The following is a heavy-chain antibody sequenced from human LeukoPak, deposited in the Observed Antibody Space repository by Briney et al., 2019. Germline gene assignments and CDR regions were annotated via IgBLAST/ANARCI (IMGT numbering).Heavy chain of an antibody. J-gene: IGHJ4*02. CDR2: IWYDGSNK. V-gene: IGHV3-33*01. D-gene: IGHD2-21*02. Sequence: PGGSLRLSCAASGFIFSDYGMHWVRPAPRKGPEGVAVIWYDGSNKYYADSVEGRFTISRDNAKNTLYLQMNSLRAEDTAVYYCARGPHIVVVTAIDYWGQGTLVTVSS. CDR3: ARGPHIVVVTAIDY. CDR1: GFIFSDYG.